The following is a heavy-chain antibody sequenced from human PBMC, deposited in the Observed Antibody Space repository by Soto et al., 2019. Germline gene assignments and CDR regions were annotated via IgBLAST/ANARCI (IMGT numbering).Heavy chain of an antibody. V-gene: IGHV3-30*18. J-gene: IGHJ2*01. CDR3: AKDHYTVTGNYWYFDL. Sequence: QVQLVESGGGVVQPGRSLRLSCAASGFTFSSYGRHWVRQAPGKGLERVAVISDDGSNKYYADSVKGRFTIYRDNSKNTLYLQMNSLRAEDTAVYYCAKDHYTVTGNYWYFDLWGRGTLVTVSS. D-gene: IGHD4-17*01. CDR1: GFTFSSYG. CDR2: ISDDGSNK.